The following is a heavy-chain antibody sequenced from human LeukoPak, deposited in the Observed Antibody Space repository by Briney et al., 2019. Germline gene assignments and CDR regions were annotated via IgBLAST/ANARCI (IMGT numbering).Heavy chain of an antibody. D-gene: IGHD2-2*01. V-gene: IGHV1-2*02. Sequence: GASVKVSCKASGYTFTGYYIHWVRQAPGQGLEWMGWINPNSGGTNYAQKFQGRVTMTRDTSISTAYMELSRLRSDDTAVYYCARGSVGVVVPAAVLGEYYFDYWGQGTLVTVSS. CDR2: INPNSGGT. J-gene: IGHJ4*02. CDR1: GYTFTGYY. CDR3: ARGSVGVVVPAAVLGEYYFDY.